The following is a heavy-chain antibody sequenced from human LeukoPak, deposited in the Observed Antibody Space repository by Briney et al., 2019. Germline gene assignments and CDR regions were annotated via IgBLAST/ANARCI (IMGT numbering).Heavy chain of an antibody. V-gene: IGHV1-8*01. J-gene: IGHJ1*01. D-gene: IGHD3-22*01. CDR3: ARGLRDSSGREYFQD. CDR2: MNPNSGNT. CDR1: GYTFTSYD. Sequence: ASVKVSCKASGYTFTSYDINWVRQATGQGLEWMGWMNPNSGNTGYAQKFQGRVTMTRNTSISTAYTELSSLRSEDTAVYYCARGLRDSSGREYFQDWSQGTLVTVSS.